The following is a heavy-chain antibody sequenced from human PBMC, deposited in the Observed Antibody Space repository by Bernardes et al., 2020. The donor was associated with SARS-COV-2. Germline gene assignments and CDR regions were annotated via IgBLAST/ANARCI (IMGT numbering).Heavy chain of an antibody. CDR3: AKRRVEWELLHYFDS. V-gene: IGHV3-23*01. CDR1: GFTFSSYT. D-gene: IGHD1-26*01. Sequence: GGSLRLSCEVSGFTFSSYTMNWVRQAPGKGLEWVSTITDSGDSTYYADSVKGRFTISRDNSKDRLYLQMNSLRAEDTAVYFCAKRRVEWELLHYFDSWGQGT. J-gene: IGHJ4*02. CDR2: ITDSGDST.